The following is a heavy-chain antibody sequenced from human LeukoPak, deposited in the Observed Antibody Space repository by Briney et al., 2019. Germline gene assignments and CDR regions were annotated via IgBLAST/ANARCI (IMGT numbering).Heavy chain of an antibody. J-gene: IGHJ4*02. CDR1: GGSISSYY. D-gene: IGHD3-10*01. V-gene: IGHV4-59*08. Sequence: PSETLSLTCTVSGGSISSYYWSRIRQPPGKGLEWIGYIYYSGSTNYNPSLKSRVTTSVDTSKNQFSLKLSSVTAADTAVYYCARLSGSSEVDYWGQGTLVTVSS. CDR3: ARLSGSSEVDY. CDR2: IYYSGST.